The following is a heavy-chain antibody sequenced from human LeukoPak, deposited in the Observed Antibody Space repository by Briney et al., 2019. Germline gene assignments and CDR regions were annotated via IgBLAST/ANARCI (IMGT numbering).Heavy chain of an antibody. CDR2: IYYSGST. Sequence: PSETLSLTCTVSGGSISSYYWSWIRQPPRKGLEWIGYIYYSGSTNYNPSLKSRVTISVDTSKNQFSLKLSSVTAADTAVYYCARVETADGGRFLEWLYNWFDPWGQGTLVTVSS. D-gene: IGHD3-3*01. CDR3: ARVETADGGRFLEWLYNWFDP. CDR1: GGSISSYY. V-gene: IGHV4-59*01. J-gene: IGHJ5*02.